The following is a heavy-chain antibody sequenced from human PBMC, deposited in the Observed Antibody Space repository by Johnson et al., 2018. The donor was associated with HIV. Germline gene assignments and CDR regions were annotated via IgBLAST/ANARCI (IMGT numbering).Heavy chain of an antibody. CDR2: IKQDGSEK. D-gene: IGHD4-11*01. J-gene: IGHJ3*02. Sequence: VHLVESGGGLVQPGGSLRLSCAASGFTFSSYWMSWVRQAPGKGLEWVANIKQDGSEKYYVGSVTGRFTISRDNAKSSLYLQMNSLRAEDTAVYYCARDDDYSKVRAFDIWGQGTMVTVSS. CDR1: GFTFSSYW. CDR3: ARDDDYSKVRAFDI. V-gene: IGHV3-7*01.